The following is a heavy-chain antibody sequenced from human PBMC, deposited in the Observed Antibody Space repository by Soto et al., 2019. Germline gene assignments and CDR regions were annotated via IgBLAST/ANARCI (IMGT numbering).Heavy chain of an antibody. Sequence: VQLLESGGGLAQPGGSLRLSCAASGFTFSTYTMAWVRQAPGRGPEWVAGVSQDGTAHYAASVKGWFTISRDNSRDTVYLQMITLRGEDTAVYYCAKDMRPDGVWDFDYWGQGTLVTVSS. CDR2: VSQDGTA. J-gene: IGHJ4*02. D-gene: IGHD4-17*01. CDR1: GFTFSTYT. V-gene: IGHV3-23*01. CDR3: AKDMRPDGVWDFDY.